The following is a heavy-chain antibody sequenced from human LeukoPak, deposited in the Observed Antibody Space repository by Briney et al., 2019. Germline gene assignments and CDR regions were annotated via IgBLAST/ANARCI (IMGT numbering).Heavy chain of an antibody. V-gene: IGHV3-7*05. J-gene: IGHJ4*02. CDR3: ARDSGYNAFDY. CDR1: GFLFSNSW. Sequence: PGGSLRLSCADSGFLFSNSWMAWVRQAPGRGLEWLANINQDGSAKTCVDSVKGRFTISRDNAKNSLYLQMNSLRAEDTAMYYCARDSGYNAFDYWGQGTLVTSPQ. CDR2: INQDGSAK. D-gene: IGHD5-12*01.